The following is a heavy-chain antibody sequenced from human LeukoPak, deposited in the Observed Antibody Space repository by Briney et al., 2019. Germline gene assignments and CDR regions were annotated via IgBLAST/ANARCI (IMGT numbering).Heavy chain of an antibody. CDR3: ATDRGCSSTSCYPTLN. CDR2: FDPEDGET. J-gene: IGHJ4*02. Sequence: ASVKVSCKVSGYTLTELSMHWVRQAPGKGLEWMGGFDPEDGETIYAQKFQGRVTMTEDTSTDTAYMELSSLRSEDTAVYYCATDRGCSSTSCYPTLNWGRGTLVTVSS. D-gene: IGHD2-2*01. V-gene: IGHV1-24*01. CDR1: GYTLTELS.